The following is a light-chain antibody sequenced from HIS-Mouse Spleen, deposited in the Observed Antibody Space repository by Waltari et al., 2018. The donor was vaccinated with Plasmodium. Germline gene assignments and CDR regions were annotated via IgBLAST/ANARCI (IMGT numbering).Light chain of an antibody. CDR2: GAS. J-gene: IGKJ3*01. CDR1: QSVSSN. Sequence: EIVMTPSPATLSVSPGERATRSWRASQSVSSNLAWYQQKPGQAPRLLIYGASTRATGIPARFSGSGSGTEFTLTISSLQSEDFAVYYCQQYNNWSFTFGPGTKVDIK. V-gene: IGKV3-15*01. CDR3: QQYNNWSFT.